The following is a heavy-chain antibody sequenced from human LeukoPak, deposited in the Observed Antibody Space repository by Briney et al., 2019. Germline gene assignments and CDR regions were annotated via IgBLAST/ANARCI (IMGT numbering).Heavy chain of an antibody. D-gene: IGHD3-3*01. CDR2: ISYDGSNK. V-gene: IGHV3-30*09. Sequence: PGGSLRLSCAASGFTFSGYAMHWARQAPGKGLEWVAVISYDGSNKYYADSVKGRFAISRDNSKNTLYLQMNSLRAEDTAVYYCARGPLLWEWHFDYWGQGTLVTVSS. J-gene: IGHJ4*02. CDR1: GFTFSGYA. CDR3: ARGPLLWEWHFDY.